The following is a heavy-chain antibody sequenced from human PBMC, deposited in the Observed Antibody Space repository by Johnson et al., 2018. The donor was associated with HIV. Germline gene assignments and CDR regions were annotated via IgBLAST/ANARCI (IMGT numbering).Heavy chain of an antibody. Sequence: VHLVGPGGALVHPGGSLSPPVAALGFTFIDFACPWARQAPGQGLEWVSGFGWLVGRIGYADSGKGRFPIPRDNAKNSLYLQMNSLRAEDTALYYCAKDHVGSSERPAFDIWGQGTMVTVSS. J-gene: IGHJ3*02. D-gene: IGHD2-15*01. CDR1: GFTFIDFA. CDR3: AKDHVGSSERPAFDI. CDR2: FGWLVGRI. V-gene: IGHV3-9*01.